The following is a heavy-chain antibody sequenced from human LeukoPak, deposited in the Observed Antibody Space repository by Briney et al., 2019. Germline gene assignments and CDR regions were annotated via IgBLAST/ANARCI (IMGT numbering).Heavy chain of an antibody. CDR2: IYSGGST. Sequence: PGGSLRLSCVASGFTVSTNYMSWVRQPPGKGLEWVSVIYSGGSTYYADSVKGRFTISRDNSKNTLYLQMNSLRAEDTAVYYCAKFLGTEIIDYWGQGTLVTVSS. CDR3: AKFLGTEIIDY. D-gene: IGHD2/OR15-2a*01. CDR1: GFTVSTNY. J-gene: IGHJ4*02. V-gene: IGHV3-66*02.